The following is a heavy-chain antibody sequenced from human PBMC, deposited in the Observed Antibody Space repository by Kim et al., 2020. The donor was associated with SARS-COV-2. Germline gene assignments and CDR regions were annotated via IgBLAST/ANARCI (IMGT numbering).Heavy chain of an antibody. CDR1: GFTFTSYD. D-gene: IGHD2-15*01. V-gene: IGHV3-23*01. CDR3: AKDPGGSTNS. Sequence: GGSLRLSCAASGASGFTFTSYDMTWVRQAPGKGPEWVSGFSGRNGNLYYADSVKGRFTISRDISRTTLYLQMNSLRTEDTATYYCAKDPGGSTNSWGQGTLVTVSS. CDR2: FSGRNGNL. J-gene: IGHJ4*02.